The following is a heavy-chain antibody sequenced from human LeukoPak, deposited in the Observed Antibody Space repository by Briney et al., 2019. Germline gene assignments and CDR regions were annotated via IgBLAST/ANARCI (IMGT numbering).Heavy chain of an antibody. CDR3: ARDMGEWELPSAFDI. D-gene: IGHD1-26*01. Sequence: ASVKVSCKASGYTFTGYYMHWVRQAPGQGLEWMGWINPNSGGTNCAQKFQGRVTMTRDTSISTAYMELSRLRSDDTAVYYCARDMGEWELPSAFDIWGQGTMVTVSS. V-gene: IGHV1-2*02. CDR1: GYTFTGYY. CDR2: INPNSGGT. J-gene: IGHJ3*02.